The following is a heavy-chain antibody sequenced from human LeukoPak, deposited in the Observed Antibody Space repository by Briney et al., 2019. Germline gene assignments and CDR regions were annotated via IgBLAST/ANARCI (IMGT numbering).Heavy chain of an antibody. D-gene: IGHD2-2*01. CDR3: ARVVYCSSSSCRGGWFDP. CDR2: IYYSGST. J-gene: IGHJ5*02. Sequence: PSETLSLTCTVSGGSISSSSYYWGWIRQPPGKGLEWIGSIYYSGSTYYNPSLKSRVTISVDTSKSQFSLHLSSVTAADTAVYHCARVVYCSSSSCRGGWFDPWGQGTLVTVSS. CDR1: GGSISSSSYY. V-gene: IGHV4-39*07.